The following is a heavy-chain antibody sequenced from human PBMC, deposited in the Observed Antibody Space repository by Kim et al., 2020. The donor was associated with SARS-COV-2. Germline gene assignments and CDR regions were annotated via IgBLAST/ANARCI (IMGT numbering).Heavy chain of an antibody. CDR3: ASEGYYDSIGYYGEYYYYGMDV. CDR2: ISYDGSNT. CDR1: GFIFSRYA. J-gene: IGHJ6*02. V-gene: IGHV3-30-3*01. Sequence: GGSLRLSCEASGFIFSRYAMHWVRQAPGKGLEWVAGISYDGSNTYHADSVQGRFTISRDKSKNTLYLQMNSLRAEDTAVYYCASEGYYDSIGYYGEYYYYGMDVWGQGTPVTVSS. D-gene: IGHD3-22*01.